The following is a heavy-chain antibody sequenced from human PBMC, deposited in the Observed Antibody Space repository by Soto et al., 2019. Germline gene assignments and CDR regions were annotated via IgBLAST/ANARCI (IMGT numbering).Heavy chain of an antibody. CDR2: ISGSGGST. J-gene: IGHJ3*01. D-gene: IGHD2-21*02. CDR1: GFTFSSYA. Sequence: PGGSLRLSCAASGFTFSSYAMTWVRQAPGKGLEWVSVISGSGGSTYFADSVKGRFSITRDNSENTVYLQMNRLRAEDTAVYYCAKAQSVVVETAFGLDPFDLWGQGTLVTVSS. CDR3: AKAQSVVVETAFGLDPFDL. V-gene: IGHV3-23*01.